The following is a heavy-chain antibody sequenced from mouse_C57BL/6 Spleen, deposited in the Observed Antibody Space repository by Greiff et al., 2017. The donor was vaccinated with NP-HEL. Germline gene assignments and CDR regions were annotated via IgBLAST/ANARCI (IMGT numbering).Heavy chain of an antibody. CDR1: GYSITSGYY. V-gene: IGHV3-6*01. CDR2: ISYDGSN. Sequence: EVQLVESGPGLVKPSQSLSLTCSVTGYSITSGYYWNWIRQFPGNKLEWMGYISYDGSNNYNPSLKNRISITRDTSKNQFFLKLNSVTTEDTATYYCARAGIYYDYEYFDVWGTGTTVTVSS. D-gene: IGHD2-4*01. J-gene: IGHJ1*03. CDR3: ARAGIYYDYEYFDV.